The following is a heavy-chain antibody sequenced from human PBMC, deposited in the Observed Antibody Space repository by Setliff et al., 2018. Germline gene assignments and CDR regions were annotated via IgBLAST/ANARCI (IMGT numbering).Heavy chain of an antibody. CDR2: ISGSGEYR. CDR1: GFTFSDYY. Sequence: PGGSLRLSCAASGFTFSDYYMTWIRQAPGKGLEWISYISGSGEYRFYADSVRDRFTISRDDAKNSLVLQMNSLRPEDTAKYYCARGNALDIWGQGTQVTVSS. D-gene: IGHD1-1*01. CDR3: ARGNALDI. J-gene: IGHJ4*03. V-gene: IGHV3-11*04.